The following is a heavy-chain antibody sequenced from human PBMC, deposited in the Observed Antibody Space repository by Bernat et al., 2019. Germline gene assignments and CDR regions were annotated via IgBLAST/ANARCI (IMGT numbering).Heavy chain of an antibody. CDR2: IKSKTDGGTT. CDR1: GFTFSNAW. V-gene: IGHV3-15*07. D-gene: IGHD6-25*01. J-gene: IGHJ6*02. CDR3: TANKRQIRDYHYYYGMDV. Sequence: EVQLVESGGGLVKPGGSLRLSCAASGFTFSNAWMNWVRQAPGKGLEWVGRIKSKTDGGTTDYAAPVKGRFTISRDDSQNTLYLQMNSLKTEDTAVYYCTANKRQIRDYHYYYGMDVWGQGTTVTVS.